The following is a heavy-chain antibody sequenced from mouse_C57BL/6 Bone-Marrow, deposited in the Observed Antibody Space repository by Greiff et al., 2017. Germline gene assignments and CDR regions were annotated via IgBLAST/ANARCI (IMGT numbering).Heavy chain of an antibody. CDR3: TSIGYGSSYYYAMDY. CDR1: GFTFSNYW. V-gene: IGHV6-3*01. D-gene: IGHD1-1*01. J-gene: IGHJ4*01. Sequence: EVKLVESGGGLVQPGGSMKLSCVASGFTFSNYWMNWVRQSPEKGLEWVAPIRLKSDNYATHYAESVKGRFTISRDDSKSSVYLQMNNLRAEDTGIYYCTSIGYGSSYYYAMDYWGQGTSVTVSS. CDR2: IRLKSDNYAT.